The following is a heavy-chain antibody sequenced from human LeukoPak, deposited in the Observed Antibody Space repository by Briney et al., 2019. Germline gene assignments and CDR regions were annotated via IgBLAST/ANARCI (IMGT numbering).Heavy chain of an antibody. J-gene: IGHJ4*02. CDR1: GYTFTGYY. CDR2: INPNSGGT. V-gene: IGHV1-2*06. Sequence: ASVKVSCKASGYTFTGYYMHWVRQAPGQGLEWMGRINPNSGGTNYALKLQGRVTMTRDTSISTAYMELSRLRSDDTAVYYCARDPRGSSSPYYFDYWGQGTLVTVSS. CDR3: ARDPRGSSSPYYFDY. D-gene: IGHD6-6*01.